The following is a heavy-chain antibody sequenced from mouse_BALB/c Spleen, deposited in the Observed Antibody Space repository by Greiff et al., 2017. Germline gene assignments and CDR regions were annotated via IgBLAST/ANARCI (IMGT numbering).Heavy chain of an antibody. D-gene: IGHD2-1*01. J-gene: IGHJ4*01. CDR2: IYPGNGDT. V-gene: IGHV1-12*01. CDR3: ARSVYYGHAMDY. CDR1: GYTFTSYN. Sequence: QVQLQQPGAELVKPGASVKMSCKASGYTFTSYNMHWVKQTPGQGLEWIGAIYPGNGDTSYNQKFKGKATLTADKSSSTAYMQLSSLTSEDSAVYYCARSVYYGHAMDYWGQGTSVTVSS.